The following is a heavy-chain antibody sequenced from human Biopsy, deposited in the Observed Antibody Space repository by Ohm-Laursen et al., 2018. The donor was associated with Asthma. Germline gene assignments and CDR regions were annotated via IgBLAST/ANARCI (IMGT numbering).Heavy chain of an antibody. D-gene: IGHD4-17*01. CDR1: GFTFSTYG. CDR3: AREGGDYLSGYYYYYGMDV. CDR2: ISYDGSNK. J-gene: IGHJ6*02. Sequence: SLRLSCSASGFTFSTYGMHWVRQAPGKGLEWVAVISYDGSNKYYADSVKGRFTISRDNSKNTLYLQMNSLRAEDTAVYYCAREGGDYLSGYYYYYGMDVWGQGTTVTVSS. V-gene: IGHV3-30*03.